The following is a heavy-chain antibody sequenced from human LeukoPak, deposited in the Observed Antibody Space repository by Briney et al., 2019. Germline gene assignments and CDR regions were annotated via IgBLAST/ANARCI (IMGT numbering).Heavy chain of an antibody. CDR2: ISGSGGST. CDR1: GFTFSSYA. V-gene: IGHV3-23*01. Sequence: GGSLRLSCAASGFTFSSYAMSWVRQAPGKGLEWVSAISGSGGSTYYADSVKGRFTISRDNSKNTLYLQMNSLRAEDTAVYYCAKLRVCGGDCYYFDYWGQGTLVTVSS. D-gene: IGHD2-21*01. J-gene: IGHJ4*02. CDR3: AKLRVCGGDCYYFDY.